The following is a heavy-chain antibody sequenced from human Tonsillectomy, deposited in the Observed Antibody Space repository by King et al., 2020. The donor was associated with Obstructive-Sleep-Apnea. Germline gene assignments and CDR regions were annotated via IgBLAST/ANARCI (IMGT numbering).Heavy chain of an antibody. J-gene: IGHJ4*02. CDR3: ARHRGVEDHGGDGDYFDY. CDR2: MYYSGNT. CDR1: GASISNYY. V-gene: IGHV4-59*08. Sequence: VQLQESGPGLVKPSETLSLTCTVSGASISNYYWSWIRQAPGRGLEWSGYMYYSGNTNYSPALKSRVTISVDTSTIQFSLRLSSVTAADTAVYYCARHRGVEDHGGDGDYFDYWGQGTLVTVSS. D-gene: IGHD4-23*01.